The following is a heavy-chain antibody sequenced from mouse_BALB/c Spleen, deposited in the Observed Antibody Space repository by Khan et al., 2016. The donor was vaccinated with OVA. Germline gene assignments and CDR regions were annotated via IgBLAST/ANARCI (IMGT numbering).Heavy chain of an antibody. J-gene: IGHJ3*01. V-gene: IGHV14-3*02. Sequence: EVQLQESGAELVKPGASVKLSCSASGFNIKDTYIHWMKQRPEQGLEWIGRIDPPNDDSKYGPKFQAKATLTADTSSNTAYLQLSSLTSEDTAVYYCATHYGNPFAIWGQGTLVSVSA. CDR1: GFNIKDTY. CDR3: ATHYGNPFAI. CDR2: IDPPNDDS. D-gene: IGHD2-1*01.